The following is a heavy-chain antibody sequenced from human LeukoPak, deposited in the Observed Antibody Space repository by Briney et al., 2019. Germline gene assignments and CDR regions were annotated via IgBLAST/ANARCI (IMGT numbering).Heavy chain of an antibody. D-gene: IGHD2-15*01. V-gene: IGHV1-46*01. CDR2: INPSGGST. Sequence: ASVKVSCKASGYTFTSYYMHWVRQAPGQGLEWMGIINPSGGSTSYAQKFQGRVTMTRDTSTSTVYMELSSLRSEDTAVYYCARDEYCSGGSCYSLDYCGQGTLVTVSS. CDR3: ARDEYCSGGSCYSLDY. J-gene: IGHJ4*02. CDR1: GYTFTSYY.